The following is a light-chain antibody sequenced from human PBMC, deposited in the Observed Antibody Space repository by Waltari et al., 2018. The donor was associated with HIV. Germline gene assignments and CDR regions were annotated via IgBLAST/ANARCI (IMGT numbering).Light chain of an antibody. J-gene: IGKJ5*01. Sequence: DLQMTQSPSSLAAYVGDRVNITLRARTVIRNDLGWYQQKPGKAPKRLIYAASSLQSGVPSRFSGSGSGTEFTLTISSLQPEDCATYYCLQHNTYPITFGQGTRLEIK. CDR2: AAS. CDR1: TVIRND. CDR3: LQHNTYPIT. V-gene: IGKV1-17*01.